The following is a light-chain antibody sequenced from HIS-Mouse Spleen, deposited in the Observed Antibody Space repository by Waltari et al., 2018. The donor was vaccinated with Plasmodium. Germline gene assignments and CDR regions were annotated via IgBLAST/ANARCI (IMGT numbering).Light chain of an antibody. CDR3: QVWDSSSDHYV. CDR2: DDS. V-gene: IGLV3-21*02. CDR1: NIGSKS. Sequence: SYVLTQPPSVSVAPGQTARLTWGGHNIGSKSVPWYQKQHGQAPVLGVDDDSDRPTGIPERFAGSNSGNTATLTISRVEAGDEADYYCQVWDSSSDHYVFGTGTKVTVL. J-gene: IGLJ1*01.